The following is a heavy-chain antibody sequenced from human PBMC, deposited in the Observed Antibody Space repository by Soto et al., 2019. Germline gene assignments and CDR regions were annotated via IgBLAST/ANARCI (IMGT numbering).Heavy chain of an antibody. V-gene: IGHV3-15*07. J-gene: IGHJ4*02. Sequence: GGPLRLPCAASGFNFSNAWINWVRQDPGKGLEWVGRIKSKTDGGTTDYAAPVKGRFTISRDDSKNTLYLQMNSLKTEDAAVYYCTPTRYDSSGYYFNYHDYWGQGTLVTVSS. CDR3: TPTRYDSSGYYFNYHDY. CDR2: IKSKTDGGTT. CDR1: GFNFSNAW. D-gene: IGHD3-22*01.